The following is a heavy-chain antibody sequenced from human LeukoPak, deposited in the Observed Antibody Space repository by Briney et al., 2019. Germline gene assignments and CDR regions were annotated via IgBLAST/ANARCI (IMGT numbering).Heavy chain of an antibody. CDR3: AKAPGDY. CDR1: GFTFSSYG. D-gene: IGHD7-27*01. CDR2: IQYDGSNK. Sequence: GGSLRLSCAASGFTFSSYGMHWVRQAPGKGLEWEAFIQYDGSNKYYADSVKSRFTISRDNSKNTLYLQMNSLRAEDTAVYYCAKAPGDYWGQGTLVTVSS. V-gene: IGHV3-30*02. J-gene: IGHJ4*02.